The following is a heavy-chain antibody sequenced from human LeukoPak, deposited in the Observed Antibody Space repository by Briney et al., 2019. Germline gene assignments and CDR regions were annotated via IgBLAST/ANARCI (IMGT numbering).Heavy chain of an antibody. J-gene: IGHJ4*02. V-gene: IGHV1-69*04. D-gene: IGHD3-22*01. CDR3: AREVGYYDSSGYYSS. CDR2: IIPILGIA. Sequence: ASVKVSCKASGGTFSSYAISWVRQAPGQGLEWMGRIIPILGIANYAQKFQGRVTITADKSTSTAYMELSSLRSEDTAVYYCAREVGYYDSSGYYSSWGQGTLVTVSS. CDR1: GGTFSSYA.